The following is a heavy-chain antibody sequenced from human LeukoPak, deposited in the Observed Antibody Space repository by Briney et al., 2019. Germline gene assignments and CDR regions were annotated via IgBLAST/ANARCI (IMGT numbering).Heavy chain of an antibody. CDR1: GFTFRNYG. CDR2: ISSNGGTT. Sequence: GGSLRLSCAASGFTFRNYGLRWVRQAPGKGLEYVSAISSNGGTTYYANSVKGRFTISRDNSKHTLYLQMGSLRAEDVAVYYCVTGYDSSGYYQYGGQGTLVTVSS. CDR3: VTGYDSSGYYQY. V-gene: IGHV3-64*01. J-gene: IGHJ4*02. D-gene: IGHD3-22*01.